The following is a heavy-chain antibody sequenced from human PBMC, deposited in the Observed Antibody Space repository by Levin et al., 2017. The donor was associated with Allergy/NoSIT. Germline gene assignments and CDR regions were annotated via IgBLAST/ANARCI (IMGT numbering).Heavy chain of an antibody. CDR1: GFTFSSYG. Sequence: GGSLRLSCAASGFTFSSYGMHWVRQAPGKGLEWVAVISYDGSNKYYADSVKGRFTISRDNSKNTLYLQMNSLRAEDTAVYYCAKDFKRWLQLEEFLFDYWGQGTLVTVSS. CDR3: AKDFKRWLQLEEFLFDY. CDR2: ISYDGSNK. J-gene: IGHJ4*02. D-gene: IGHD5-24*01. V-gene: IGHV3-30*18.